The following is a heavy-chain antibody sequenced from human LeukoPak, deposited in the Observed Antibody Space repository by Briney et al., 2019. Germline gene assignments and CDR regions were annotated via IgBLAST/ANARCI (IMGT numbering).Heavy chain of an antibody. CDR1: GFTFSSYG. D-gene: IGHD5-24*01. CDR2: ISYDGSNK. V-gene: IGHV3-30*03. Sequence: GGSLRLSCAASGFTFSSYGMHWVRQAPGKGLEWVAVISYDGSNKYYADSVKGRFTISRDNSKNTLYLQMNSLRAEDTAVYYCARGTPRWLQLGGLDYWGQGTLVTVSS. J-gene: IGHJ4*02. CDR3: ARGTPRWLQLGGLDY.